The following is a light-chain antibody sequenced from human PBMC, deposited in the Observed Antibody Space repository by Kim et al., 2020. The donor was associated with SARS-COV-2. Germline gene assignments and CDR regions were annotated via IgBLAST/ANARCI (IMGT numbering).Light chain of an antibody. CDR3: QHRSNWPLT. V-gene: IGKV3-11*01. CDR2: DAS. CDR1: QSVSSS. J-gene: IGKJ4*01. Sequence: WSPGASATLSCRASQSVSSSLAWYQQKPGQAPRLLIYDASNRATGITARFSGSGSGTDFTLTISSLEPEDFAVYYCQHRSNWPLTFGGGTKVDIK.